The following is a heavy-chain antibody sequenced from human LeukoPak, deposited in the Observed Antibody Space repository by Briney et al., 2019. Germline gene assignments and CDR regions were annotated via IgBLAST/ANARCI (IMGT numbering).Heavy chain of an antibody. Sequence: GASVKVSCKASGYTFSSYGISWVRQAPGQGLEWMGSISPYTGDTKYAERLQDRVIMTTDTSTRTAYMALRSLTSDDTAVFYCARDQYDSVWGSYRPYFDFWGQGTLVTVSS. CDR1: GYTFSSYG. D-gene: IGHD3-16*02. CDR2: ISPYTGDT. V-gene: IGHV1-18*04. CDR3: ARDQYDSVWGSYRPYFDF. J-gene: IGHJ4*02.